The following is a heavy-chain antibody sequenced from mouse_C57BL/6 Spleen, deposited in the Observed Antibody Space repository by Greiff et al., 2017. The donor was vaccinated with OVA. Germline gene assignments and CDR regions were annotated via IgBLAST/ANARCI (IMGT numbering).Heavy chain of an antibody. CDR2: INPNNGGT. Sequence: VQLQQSGPELVKPGASVKISCKASGYTFTDYYMNWVKQSHGKSLEWIGDINPNNGGTSYNQKFKGKATLTVDKSSSTAYMALRSLTSEDSAVYYCARSGLDSSGYPSYYFDYWGQGTTLTVSS. CDR3: ARSGLDSSGYPSYYFDY. V-gene: IGHV1-26*01. D-gene: IGHD3-2*02. CDR1: GYTFTDYY. J-gene: IGHJ2*01.